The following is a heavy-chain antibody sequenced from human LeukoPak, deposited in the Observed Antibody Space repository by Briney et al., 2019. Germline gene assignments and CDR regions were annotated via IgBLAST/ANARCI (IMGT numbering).Heavy chain of an antibody. CDR3: ARKSVVTAGRKPYDF. J-gene: IGHJ4*02. CDR1: GGSFSGYY. V-gene: IGHV4-34*01. Sequence: SETLSLTCAVYGGSFSGYYWSWIRQPPGKGLEWIGEIDHSGRTNSNASLKSRVTSSVDMSKNQFSLRLSSVTAADTAVYYCARKSVVTAGRKPYDFWDQGTLVTVSP. D-gene: IGHD2-2*01. CDR2: IDHSGRT.